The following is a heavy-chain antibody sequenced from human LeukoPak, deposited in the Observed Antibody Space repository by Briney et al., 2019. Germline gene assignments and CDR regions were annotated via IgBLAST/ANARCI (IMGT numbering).Heavy chain of an antibody. D-gene: IGHD3-22*01. J-gene: IGHJ6*03. V-gene: IGHV4-39*07. CDR2: IYYTGSS. CDR1: GGSIRSSDDY. Sequence: TSETLSLTCSVSGGSIRSSDDYWGSVRQTPGKGLEWMGSIYYTGSSHYNPSLKSRATISVDTSKNQFSLKLTSVTAADTAVYYCTRAASSGPLFTYHMDVWGKGTTVTVSS. CDR3: TRAASSGPLFTYHMDV.